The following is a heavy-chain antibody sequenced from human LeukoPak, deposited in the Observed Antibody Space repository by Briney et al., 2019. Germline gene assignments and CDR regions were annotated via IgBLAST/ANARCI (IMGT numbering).Heavy chain of an antibody. CDR3: ARRSYSSSFDLDY. J-gene: IGHJ4*02. D-gene: IGHD6-13*01. V-gene: IGHV3-21*01. CDR2: ISSSSSYI. Sequence: PGGSLRLSCAASGFTFSSYSMNWVRQAPGKGLEWVSSISSSSSYIYYADSVKGRFTISRDNAKNSLCLQMNSLRAEDTAVYYCARRSYSSSFDLDYWGQGTLVTVSS. CDR1: GFTFSSYS.